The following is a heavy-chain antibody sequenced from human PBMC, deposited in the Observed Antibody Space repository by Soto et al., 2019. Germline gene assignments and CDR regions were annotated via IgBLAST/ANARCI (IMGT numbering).Heavy chain of an antibody. CDR2: ISWNSGSI. CDR3: AKSMASIVASGTVFDY. V-gene: IGHV3-9*01. Sequence: PGGSLRHSCAASGFTFDDYAMHWVRQAPGKGLEWVSGISWNSGSIDYADSVKGRFTISRDNAKKSLFLQMNSLRAEDTALYYCAKSMASIVASGTVFDYWGQGTLVTVSS. J-gene: IGHJ4*02. CDR1: GFTFDDYA. D-gene: IGHD6-13*01.